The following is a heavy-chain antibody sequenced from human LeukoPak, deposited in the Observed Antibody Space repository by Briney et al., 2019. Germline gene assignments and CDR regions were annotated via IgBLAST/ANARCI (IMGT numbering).Heavy chain of an antibody. J-gene: IGHJ3*02. Sequence: PGGTLRLSCAASGFSFRSHGMNWVRQAPGKWLEWVSFISTSSSYIYYADSVKGRFTISRDNAKNSLYLQVNSLTAEDTAVYYCARVRPGQWLLRDAFDIWDQGTMVTVSS. CDR3: ARVRPGQWLLRDAFDI. D-gene: IGHD5-12*01. CDR1: GFSFRSHG. V-gene: IGHV3-21*01. CDR2: ISTSSSYI.